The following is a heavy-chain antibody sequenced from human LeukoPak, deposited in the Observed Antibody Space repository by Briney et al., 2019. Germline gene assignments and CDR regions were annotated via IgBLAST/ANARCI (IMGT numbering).Heavy chain of an antibody. D-gene: IGHD5-18*01. CDR3: ARVGYSYESDYFDY. V-gene: IGHV4-4*07. CDR1: GGSFSGYY. CDR2: IYTSGST. Sequence: NTSETLSLTCTVYGGSFSGYYWSWIRQPAGKGLEWIGRIYTSGSTNYNPSLKSRVTMSVDTSKNQFSLKLSSVTAADTAVYYCARVGYSYESDYFDYWGQGTLVTVSS. J-gene: IGHJ4*02.